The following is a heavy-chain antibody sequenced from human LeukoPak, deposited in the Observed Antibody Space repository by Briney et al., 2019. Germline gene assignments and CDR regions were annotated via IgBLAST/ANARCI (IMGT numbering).Heavy chain of an antibody. J-gene: IGHJ4*02. D-gene: IGHD3-22*01. CDR3: ARARYYDSSGYPSFDY. CDR1: GYSFTGYY. CDR2: INPSSVGT. V-gene: IGHV1-2*02. Sequence: ASVKVSCKASGYSFTGYYMHWVRQAPGQGLEWMGWINPSSVGTHYAEKFQDRATLTRDTSINTDYMELRSLRSDDTAVYFCARARYYDSSGYPSFDYWGQGTLVTVSS.